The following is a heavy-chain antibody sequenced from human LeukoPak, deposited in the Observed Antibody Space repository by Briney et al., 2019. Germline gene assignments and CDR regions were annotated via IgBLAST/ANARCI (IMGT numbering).Heavy chain of an antibody. Sequence: SETLSLTGTVSGGSISSSSYYWGWIRQPPGKGLEWIGSIYYSGSTYYNPSLKSRVTISVDTSKNQFSLKLSSVTAADTAVYYCARHSFGYCSSTSCYMPDYWGQGTLVTVSS. V-gene: IGHV4-39*01. CDR2: IYYSGST. CDR1: GGSISSSSYY. J-gene: IGHJ4*02. CDR3: ARHSFGYCSSTSCYMPDY. D-gene: IGHD2-2*03.